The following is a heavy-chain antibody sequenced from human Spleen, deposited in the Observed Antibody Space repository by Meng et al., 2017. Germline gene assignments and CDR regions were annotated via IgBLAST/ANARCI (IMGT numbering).Heavy chain of an antibody. Sequence: PLTQWGEGLLKPSETLSLTCAVYGGSFSGYYWSWIRQPPGKGLEWIGEINHSGSTNYNPSLKSRVTISVDTSKNQFSLKLSSVTAADTAVYYCARPGGELGIHNWFDPWGQGTLVTVSS. CDR2: INHSGST. V-gene: IGHV4-34*01. CDR1: GGSFSGYY. D-gene: IGHD7-27*01. J-gene: IGHJ5*02. CDR3: ARPGGELGIHNWFDP.